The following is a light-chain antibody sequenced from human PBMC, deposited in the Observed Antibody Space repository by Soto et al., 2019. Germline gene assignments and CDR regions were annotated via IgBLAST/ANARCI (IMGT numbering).Light chain of an antibody. J-gene: IGLJ3*02. CDR1: SSDIGGYNY. Sequence: QSALTQPASVSASPGQSITIPCTGTSSDIGGYNYVSWYQQHPGKAPQVMIYEVSNRPSGVSNRFSGSKSANTASLTISGLQAEDEADYYCTSFTSSSTWVFGGGTQLTVL. CDR3: TSFTSSSTWV. V-gene: IGLV2-14*01. CDR2: EVS.